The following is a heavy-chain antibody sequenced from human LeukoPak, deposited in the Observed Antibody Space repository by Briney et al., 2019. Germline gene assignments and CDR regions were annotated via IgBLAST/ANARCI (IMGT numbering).Heavy chain of an antibody. V-gene: IGHV3-33*01. D-gene: IGHD3-3*01. CDR1: GFTFSAYG. CDR2: LWYDGTNK. CDR3: ARGGFDVWSGYRIDF. J-gene: IGHJ4*02. Sequence: GGSLRLSCAASGFTFSAYGMHWVRQTPDEGLEWVAVLWYDGTNKYYADSVRGRFTISRDTSENTLSLQMNGLRAEDTAVYYCARGGFDVWSGYRIDFWGQGTLITVSS.